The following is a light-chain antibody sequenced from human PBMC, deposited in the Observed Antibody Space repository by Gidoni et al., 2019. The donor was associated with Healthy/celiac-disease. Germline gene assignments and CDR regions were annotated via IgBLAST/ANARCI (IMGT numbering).Light chain of an antibody. CDR1: QSISSY. V-gene: IGKV1-39*01. CDR2: AAS. J-gene: IGKJ4*01. CDR3: QQSYSTHV. Sequence: DIQMTQYPSSLSASVGYRVTITCRVSQSISSYLNWYQQKPGKAPKLLIYAASSLQSGVPSRFSGSGSGTDFTLTISSLQPEDFATYYCQQSYSTHVFGGGTKVEIK.